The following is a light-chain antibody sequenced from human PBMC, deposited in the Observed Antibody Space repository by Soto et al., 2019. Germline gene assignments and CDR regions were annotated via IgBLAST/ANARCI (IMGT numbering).Light chain of an antibody. V-gene: IGLV2-8*01. J-gene: IGLJ2*01. CDR3: SSYAGSNTVV. CDR1: SSDVGGYNY. CDR2: EVS. Sequence: QSALTQPPSASGSPGQSVAISCTGTSSDVGGYNYVSWYQQHPGKAPKLMIYEVSKRPSGVPDRFSGSKSGNTASLTVSGLQAEDEADDHCSSYAGSNTVVFGGGTKVTVL.